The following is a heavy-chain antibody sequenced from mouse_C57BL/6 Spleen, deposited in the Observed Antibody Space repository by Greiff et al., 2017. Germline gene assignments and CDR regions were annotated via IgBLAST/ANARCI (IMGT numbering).Heavy chain of an antibody. CDR2: INPYNGGT. V-gene: IGHV1-19*01. CDR1: GYTFTDYY. J-gene: IGHJ4*01. D-gene: IGHD2-2*01. Sequence: EVQLQQSGPVLVKPGASVKMSCKASGYTFTDYYMNWVKQSHGKSLEWIGVINPYNGGTSYNQKFKGKATLTVDKSSSTAYMELNSLTSEDSAVYYCARDYYGFLMDYWGQGTSVTVSS. CDR3: ARDYYGFLMDY.